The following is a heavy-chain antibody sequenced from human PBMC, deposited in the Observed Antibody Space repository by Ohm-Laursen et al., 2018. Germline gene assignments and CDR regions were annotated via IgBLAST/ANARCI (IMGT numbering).Heavy chain of an antibody. CDR3: AREESRQRYPRFQH. Sequence: ASSVKVSCKASGYTFTSYGISWVRQAPGQGLEWMGWISAYNGNTNYAQKLQGRVTMTTDTSTSTAYMELRSLRSDDTAVYYCAREESRQRYPRFQHWGQGTLVTVSS. J-gene: IGHJ1*01. CDR1: GYTFTSYG. CDR2: ISAYNGNT. D-gene: IGHD6-25*01. V-gene: IGHV1-18*01.